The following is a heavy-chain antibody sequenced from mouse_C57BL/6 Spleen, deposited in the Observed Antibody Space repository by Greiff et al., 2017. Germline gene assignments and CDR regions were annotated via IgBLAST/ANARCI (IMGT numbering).Heavy chain of an antibody. CDR2: IDPENGDT. CDR1: GFNIKDDY. CDR3: TTGGLRRRFAY. D-gene: IGHD2-4*01. Sequence: VQLQQSGAELVRPGASVKLSCTASGFNIKDDYMHWVKQRPEQGLEWIGWIDPENGDTEYASKFQGKATITADTSSNTAYLQLSSLTSEDTAVYYGTTGGLRRRFAYWGQGTLVTVSA. V-gene: IGHV14-4*01. J-gene: IGHJ3*01.